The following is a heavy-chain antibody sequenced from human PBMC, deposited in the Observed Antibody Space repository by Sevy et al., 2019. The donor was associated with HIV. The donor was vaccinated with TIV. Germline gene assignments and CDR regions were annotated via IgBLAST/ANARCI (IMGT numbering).Heavy chain of an antibody. D-gene: IGHD2-2*01. CDR1: GFTFSSYG. J-gene: IGHJ6*03. V-gene: IGHV3-33*01. Sequence: GGSLRLSCAASGFTFSSYGMNWVRQAPGKGLEWVAVIWDDGSKKYYADSVKGRFTISRDNSKNPLYLQMNSLRAEDTAVYYCARPDCSSTSCYGVYMDVWGKGTTVTVSS. CDR2: IWDDGSKK. CDR3: ARPDCSSTSCYGVYMDV.